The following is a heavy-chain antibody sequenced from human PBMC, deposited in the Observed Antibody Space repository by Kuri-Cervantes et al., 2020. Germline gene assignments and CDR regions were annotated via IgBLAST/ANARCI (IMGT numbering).Heavy chain of an antibody. CDR3: GKLLSYGMDV. Sequence: SETLSLTCTVSGGSISSSSYYWGWIRQPPGKGLEWIGSIYHSGSTYYNPSLKSRVTISVDTSTNQVSLKLRSVTAADTAVYYCGKLLSYGMDVWGQGTTVTVSS. CDR2: IYHSGST. CDR1: GGSISSSSYY. J-gene: IGHJ6*02. V-gene: IGHV4-39*07.